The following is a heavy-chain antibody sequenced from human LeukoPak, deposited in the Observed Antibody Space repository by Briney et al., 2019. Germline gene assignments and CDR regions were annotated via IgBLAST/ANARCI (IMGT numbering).Heavy chain of an antibody. J-gene: IGHJ6*04. Sequence: GGSLRLSCAASGFTFSDYYMSWIRQAPGKGLEWVSYISSSGSTVYYADSVKGRFTISRDNAKNSLYLQMNSLRAEDTAVYYCARDYDFWSGSSLGLDVWGKGTTVTVSS. CDR1: GFTFSDYY. CDR3: ARDYDFWSGSSLGLDV. CDR2: ISSSGSTV. D-gene: IGHD3-3*01. V-gene: IGHV3-11*04.